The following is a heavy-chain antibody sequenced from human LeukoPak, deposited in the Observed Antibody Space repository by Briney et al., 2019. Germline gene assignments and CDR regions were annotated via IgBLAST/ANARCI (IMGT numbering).Heavy chain of an antibody. V-gene: IGHV1-2*02. CDR2: INPNSGGT. J-gene: IGHJ3*02. CDR3: ARGRRPITMVRGVIITGDAFDI. D-gene: IGHD3-10*01. Sequence: GASVKVSCKASGYTFTGYYMHWVRRAPGQGLEWMGWINPNSGGTNYAQKFQGRVTMTRDTSISTAYMELSRLRSDDTAVYYCARGRRPITMVRGVIITGDAFDIWGQGTMVTVSS. CDR1: GYTFTGYY.